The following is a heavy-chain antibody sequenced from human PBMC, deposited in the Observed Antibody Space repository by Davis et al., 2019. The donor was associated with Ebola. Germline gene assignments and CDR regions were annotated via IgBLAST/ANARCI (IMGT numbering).Heavy chain of an antibody. Sequence: MPSETLSLTCTVSGGSISSYYWSWIRQPPGKGLEWIGYIYYSGSTNYNPSLKSRVTISVDTSKNQFSLKLSSVTAADTAVYYCARLPGWDYYGMDVWGQGTTVTVSS. J-gene: IGHJ6*02. CDR3: ARLPGWDYYGMDV. D-gene: IGHD1-26*01. CDR1: GGSISSYY. CDR2: IYYSGST. V-gene: IGHV4-59*08.